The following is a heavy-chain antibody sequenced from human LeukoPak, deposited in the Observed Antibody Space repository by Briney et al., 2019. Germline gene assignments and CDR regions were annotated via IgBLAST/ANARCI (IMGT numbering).Heavy chain of an antibody. D-gene: IGHD2-8*02. V-gene: IGHV3-64*01. CDR2: ISATGGST. CDR1: GFTFSSYA. J-gene: IGHJ4*02. CDR3: LRGSPRSTGGDY. Sequence: GGSLRLSCAASGFTFSSYAMSWVRQTPGMGLEYVSAISATGGSTYYGNSVKGRFIVSRDNSKNTAYLQMGGLRTEDTAVYYCLRGSPRSTGGDYWSQGTMVTVSS.